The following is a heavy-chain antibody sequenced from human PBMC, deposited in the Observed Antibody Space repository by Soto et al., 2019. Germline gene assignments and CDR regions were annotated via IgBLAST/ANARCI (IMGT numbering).Heavy chain of an antibody. Sequence: LSLTCAVYGGSFSGYYWSWIRQPPGKGLEWIGEINHSGSTNYNPSLKSRVTISVDTSKNQFSLKLSAVTAADAAVYYCARKPTSSIAARPGIYGMDVWGQGTTVPVSS. CDR1: GGSFSGYY. CDR3: ARKPTSSIAARPGIYGMDV. J-gene: IGHJ6*02. CDR2: INHSGST. V-gene: IGHV4-34*01. D-gene: IGHD6-6*01.